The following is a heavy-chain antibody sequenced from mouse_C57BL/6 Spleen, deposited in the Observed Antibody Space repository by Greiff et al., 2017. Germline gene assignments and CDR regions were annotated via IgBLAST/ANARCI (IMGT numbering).Heavy chain of an antibody. J-gene: IGHJ1*03. CDR1: GYAFSSYW. V-gene: IGHV1-80*01. D-gene: IGHD2-5*01. CDR3: ARYSNPYWYFDV. CDR2: INPGDGDT. Sequence: QVQLQQSGAELVKPGASVKISCKASGYAFSSYWMNWVKQRPGKGLEWIGQINPGDGDTNYNGKFKGKATLTADKSSSTAYMQLSSLTSEDSAVYFCARYSNPYWYFDVWGTGTTVTVSS.